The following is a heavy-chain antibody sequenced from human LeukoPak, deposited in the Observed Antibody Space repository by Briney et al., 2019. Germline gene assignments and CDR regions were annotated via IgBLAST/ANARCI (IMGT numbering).Heavy chain of an antibody. CDR2: INSDGSST. J-gene: IGHJ5*02. D-gene: IGHD6-6*01. CDR1: GFTFSSYW. Sequence: GGSLRLSCAASGFTFSSYWMHWVRHAPGKGLVWVSRINSDGSSTSYADSVKGRFTISRDNAKNTLYLQMNSLRAEDTAVYYCARESSSSPRFNWFDPWGQGTLVTVSS. CDR3: ARESSSSPRFNWFDP. V-gene: IGHV3-74*01.